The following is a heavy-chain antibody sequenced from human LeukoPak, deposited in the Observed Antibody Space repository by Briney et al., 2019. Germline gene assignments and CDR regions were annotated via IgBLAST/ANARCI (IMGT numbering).Heavy chain of an antibody. V-gene: IGHV3-23*01. CDR3: AKHLGATPSYYFDY. CDR2: ISGSDGGT. Sequence: GGSLRLSCAASGFTFSSSAMSWVRQAPGKGLECVSSISGSDGGTYYADSVKGRFTISRDNSKNTLYLQMNSLRAEDAAVYYCAKHLGATPSYYFDYGGQGTLVTVSS. CDR1: GFTFSSSA. D-gene: IGHD1-26*01. J-gene: IGHJ4*02.